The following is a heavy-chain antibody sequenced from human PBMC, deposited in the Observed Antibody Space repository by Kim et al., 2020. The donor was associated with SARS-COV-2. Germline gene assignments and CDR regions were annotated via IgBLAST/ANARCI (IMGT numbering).Heavy chain of an antibody. J-gene: IGHJ4*02. D-gene: IGHD3-10*01. Sequence: SVKVSCKASGGTFSSYAISWVRQAPGQGLEWMGGIIPIFGTANYAQKFQGRVTITADESTSTAYMELSSLRSEDTAVYYCARANSYGSGWGWEYFDYWGQGTLVTVSS. V-gene: IGHV1-69*13. CDR1: GGTFSSYA. CDR2: IIPIFGTA. CDR3: ARANSYGSGWGWEYFDY.